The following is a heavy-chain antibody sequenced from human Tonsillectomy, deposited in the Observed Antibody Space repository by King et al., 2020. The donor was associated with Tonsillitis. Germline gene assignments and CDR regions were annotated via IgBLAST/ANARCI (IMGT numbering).Heavy chain of an antibody. CDR2: FDPEDGET. D-gene: IGHD3-22*01. V-gene: IGHV1-24*01. CDR3: ATGGIVLEAYYYDSSGYYPCHY. J-gene: IGHJ4*02. CDR1: GYTLTELS. Sequence: QLVQSGAEVKKPGASVKVSCKVSGYTLTELSMHWVRQAPGKGLEWMGGFDPEDGETIYAQKFQGRVTMTEDTSTDTAYMELSSLRSEDTAVYYCATGGIVLEAYYYDSSGYYPCHYWGQGTLVTVSS.